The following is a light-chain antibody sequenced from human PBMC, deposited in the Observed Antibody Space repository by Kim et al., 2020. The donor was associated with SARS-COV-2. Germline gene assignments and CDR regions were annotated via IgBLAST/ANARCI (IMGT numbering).Light chain of an antibody. CDR3: QQYGSSPLT. CDR2: GAS. V-gene: IGKV3-20*01. CDR1: QSVRNSY. Sequence: SPGGRATPSCRASQSVRNSYLAWYQQKLGQAPRLLIYGASSRATGIPDRFSGSGSGTDFTLTISRLEPEDFALYYCQQYGSSPLTFGGGTKVDIK. J-gene: IGKJ4*01.